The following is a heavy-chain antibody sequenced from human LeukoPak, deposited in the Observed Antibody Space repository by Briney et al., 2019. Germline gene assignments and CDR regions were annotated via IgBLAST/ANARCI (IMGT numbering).Heavy chain of an antibody. CDR1: GFTVSTNY. D-gene: IGHD3-10*02. Sequence: GGSLRLSCAASGFTVSTNYMSWVRQAPGKGLEWVSVIYSGGTTYYADSVKGRFTISRDDSKNKLYLQMNSLRAEDTAVYYCARDSPRVRGVFESWGQGTLVTVSS. CDR3: ARDSPRVRGVFES. J-gene: IGHJ4*02. CDR2: IYSGGTT. V-gene: IGHV3-53*01.